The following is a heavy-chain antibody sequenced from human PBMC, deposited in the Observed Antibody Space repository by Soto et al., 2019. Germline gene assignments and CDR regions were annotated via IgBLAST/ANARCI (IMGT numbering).Heavy chain of an antibody. V-gene: IGHV1-18*01. CDR2: ISPYNAYT. J-gene: IGHJ4*02. Sequence: QVQMVQSGAEVKRSGASVKVSCRVSGYTFTNYAITWVRQAPGQGLEWMGWISPYNAYTNYAQRLQGRVTMTTDTSTQTAYMELRSLTSDDTVVYYCARGSGTFDSWGQGTLVTVSS. CDR1: GYTFTNYA. CDR3: ARGSGTFDS. D-gene: IGHD3-3*01.